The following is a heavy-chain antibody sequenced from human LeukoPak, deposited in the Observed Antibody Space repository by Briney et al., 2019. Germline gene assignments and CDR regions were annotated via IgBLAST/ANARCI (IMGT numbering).Heavy chain of an antibody. CDR2: IYTRGST. CDR1: GGSINNYY. CDR3: ASGRCSADICSGGDAFDI. D-gene: IGHD2-15*01. V-gene: IGHV4-4*07. J-gene: IGHJ3*02. Sequence: SETLSLTCTVSGGSINNYYWSWIRQPAGKGLEWIGRIYTRGSTNYNPSLKSRVTMSVDTSKNQFSLKLSSVPAADTAVYYCASGRCSADICSGGDAFDIWGQGTMVSVSS.